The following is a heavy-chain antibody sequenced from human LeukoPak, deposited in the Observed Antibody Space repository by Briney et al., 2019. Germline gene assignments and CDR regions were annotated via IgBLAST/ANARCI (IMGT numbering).Heavy chain of an antibody. CDR1: GFTFSDYY. J-gene: IGHJ3*02. Sequence: GRSLRLSCAASGFTFSDYYMSWVRQAPGKGLEWVSYISSSGSTIYYADSVKGRFTISRDNAKNSLYLQMNSLRAEDTAVYYCARARGGIVVVVDAFDIWGQGTMVTVSS. CDR3: ARARGGIVVVVDAFDI. D-gene: IGHD3-22*01. V-gene: IGHV3-11*01. CDR2: ISSSGSTI.